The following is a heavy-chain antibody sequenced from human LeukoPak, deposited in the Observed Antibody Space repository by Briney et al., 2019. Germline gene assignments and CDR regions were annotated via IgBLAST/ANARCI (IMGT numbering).Heavy chain of an antibody. D-gene: IGHD3-3*01. J-gene: IGHJ3*02. CDR1: GFTFSSYG. V-gene: IGHV3-30*02. CDR2: IRYDGSNK. Sequence: PGGSLRLSCAASGFTFSSYGMHWVRQAPGKGLEWVAFIRYDGSNKYYADSVKGRFTISRDNSKNTLYLQMNSLRAEDTAVYYCAKEVGYDFWSGYRGGAFDIWGQGTMVTVSS. CDR3: AKEVGYDFWSGYRGGAFDI.